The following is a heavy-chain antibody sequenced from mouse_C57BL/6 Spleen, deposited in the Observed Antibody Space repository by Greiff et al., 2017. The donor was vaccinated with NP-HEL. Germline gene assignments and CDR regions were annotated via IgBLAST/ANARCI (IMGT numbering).Heavy chain of an antibody. J-gene: IGHJ2*01. CDR2: INPNNGGT. CDR1: GYTFTDYY. CDR3: AREDYLDD. V-gene: IGHV1-26*01. Sequence: VQLQQSGPELVKPGASVKISCKASGYTFTDYYMNWVKQSHGKSLEWIGDINPNNGGTSYNQKFKGTATLTVDKSSRTAYMELRSLTSEDSAVYYCAREDYLDDWGEGTTLTVAS.